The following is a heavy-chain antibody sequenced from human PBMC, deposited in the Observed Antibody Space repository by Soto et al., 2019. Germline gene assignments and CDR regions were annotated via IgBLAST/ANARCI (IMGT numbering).Heavy chain of an antibody. CDR1: GGSISSGGYY. CDR2: IYYSGST. Sequence: PSETLSLTCTVSGGSISSGGYYWSWIRQHPGKGLEWIGYIYYSGSTYYNPSLKSRVTISVDTSKNQFSLKLSSVTAADTAVYYCARDGGIAVAGRPYYFDYWGQGTLVTVSS. J-gene: IGHJ4*02. CDR3: ARDGGIAVAGRPYYFDY. D-gene: IGHD6-19*01. V-gene: IGHV4-31*03.